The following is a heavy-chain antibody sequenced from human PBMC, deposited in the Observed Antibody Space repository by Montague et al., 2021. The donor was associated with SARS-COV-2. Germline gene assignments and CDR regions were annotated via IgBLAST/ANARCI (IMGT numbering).Heavy chain of an antibody. CDR3: ARGWNYAFDI. CDR1: GDSVSSSTVA. CDR2: TYYGSSWNT. V-gene: IGHV6-1*01. D-gene: IGHD1-7*01. Sequence: CAISGDSVSSSTVAWNWLRQSPSRGLEWLGRTYYGSSWNTDYAVSVKSRITISPDTSKNQFSLHLNSVTPEDTAVYYCARGWNYAFDIWSQGTMVTVSS. J-gene: IGHJ3*02.